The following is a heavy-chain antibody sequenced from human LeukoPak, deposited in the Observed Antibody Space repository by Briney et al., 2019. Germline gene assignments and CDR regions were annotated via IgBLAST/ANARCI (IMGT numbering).Heavy chain of an antibody. Sequence: GGSLRLSCAASGFTFRSYAMSWVRQAPGKGLEWVSGISGSGGSTYYADSVKGRFTISRDNSKNTLHLQMNSLRAEDTAVYYCAKFLGGYGELDYWGQGTLVTVSS. CDR1: GFTFRSYA. J-gene: IGHJ4*02. CDR3: AKFLGGYGELDY. V-gene: IGHV3-23*01. CDR2: ISGSGGST. D-gene: IGHD4-17*01.